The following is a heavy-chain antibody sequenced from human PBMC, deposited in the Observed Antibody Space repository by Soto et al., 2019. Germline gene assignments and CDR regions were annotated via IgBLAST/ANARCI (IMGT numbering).Heavy chain of an antibody. CDR3: AHRLCDSSCYWDVGYFDY. D-gene: IGHD3-22*01. J-gene: IGHJ4*02. Sequence: SGPTLVNPTQTLTLTRTFSGFSLSTTGMCVSWIRQPPGKALEWLARIEWDDDKYYSTSLKTRLTITKDTSKNQVVLTMTNMDPVDTATYFCAHRLCDSSCYWDVGYFDYWGRGTLVTVSS. CDR2: IEWDDDK. V-gene: IGHV2-70*12. CDR1: GFSLSTTGMC.